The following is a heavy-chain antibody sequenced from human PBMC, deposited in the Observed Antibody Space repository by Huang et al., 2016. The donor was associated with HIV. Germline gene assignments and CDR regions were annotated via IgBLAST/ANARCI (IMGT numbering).Heavy chain of an antibody. CDR3: ARDPKYHRIGYYRQRRGIDI. CDR2: ISASCGDT. J-gene: IGHJ3*02. CDR1: GYTFISYG. V-gene: IGHV1-18*01. D-gene: IGHD3-22*01. Sequence: QIQLMQSGPDLKQPGASVKVSCKASGYTFISYGITWVRKAPGQGPEWMGRISASCGDTEYAQKFQGRVTWTTDTATNIAYMELRSLRADDTAKYYCARDPKYHRIGYYRQRRGIDIWGQGTMVIVSS.